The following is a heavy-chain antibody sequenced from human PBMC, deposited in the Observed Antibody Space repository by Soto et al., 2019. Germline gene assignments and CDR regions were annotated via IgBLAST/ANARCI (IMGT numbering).Heavy chain of an antibody. J-gene: IGHJ4*02. V-gene: IGHV3-30-3*01. Sequence: PGGSLRLSCAASGFTFSTYAMNWVRQAPGKGLEWVAVISYDGSNKYYADSVEGRFTISRDNSKNPLYVQVNNLRAEDTAVYYCARGVTGGLGVYWGQGTLVTVSS. D-gene: IGHD7-27*01. CDR3: ARGVTGGLGVY. CDR2: ISYDGSNK. CDR1: GFTFSTYA.